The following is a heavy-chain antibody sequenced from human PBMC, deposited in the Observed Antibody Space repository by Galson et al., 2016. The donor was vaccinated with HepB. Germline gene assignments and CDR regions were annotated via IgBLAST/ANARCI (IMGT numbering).Heavy chain of an antibody. Sequence: SCKASGYTFTSYVLHWVRQAPGQRLEWMGWINTGNGNTAYSQNFQGRVTITWDTSVTTAYMELARLRADDTAVYYCARVMTVTTDFDGFDIWGQGTVVTVSS. CDR3: ARVMTVTTDFDGFDI. V-gene: IGHV1-3*04. J-gene: IGHJ3*02. D-gene: IGHD1-1*01. CDR1: GYTFTSYV. CDR2: INTGNGNT.